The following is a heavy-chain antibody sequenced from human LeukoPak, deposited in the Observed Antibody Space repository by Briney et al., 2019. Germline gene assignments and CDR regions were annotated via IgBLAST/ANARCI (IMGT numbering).Heavy chain of an antibody. CDR1: GGSISSYY. CDR3: ARDTAMVNYYGMDV. V-gene: IGHV4-34*01. Sequence: SETLSLTCTVSGGSISSYYWSWIRQPPGKGLEWIGEINHSGSTNYNPSLKSRVPISVDTSKNQFSLKLSSVTAADTAVYYCARDTAMVNYYGMDVWGKGTTVTVSS. D-gene: IGHD5-18*01. J-gene: IGHJ6*04. CDR2: INHSGST.